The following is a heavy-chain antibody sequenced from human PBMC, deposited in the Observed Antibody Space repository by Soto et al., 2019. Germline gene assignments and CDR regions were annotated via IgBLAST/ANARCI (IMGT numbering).Heavy chain of an antibody. Sequence: GASVKVSCKVSGYTLNELSMHWVRQAPGKGLEWMGGFDPEDNETIYAQKFQGRVTMTEDTSTDTAYMELSSLRSEDTAVYYCATYQMGYIAMVFGDYWGQGTLVTVSS. CDR3: ATYQMGYIAMVFGDY. J-gene: IGHJ4*02. CDR2: FDPEDNET. D-gene: IGHD5-18*01. CDR1: GYTLNELS. V-gene: IGHV1-24*01.